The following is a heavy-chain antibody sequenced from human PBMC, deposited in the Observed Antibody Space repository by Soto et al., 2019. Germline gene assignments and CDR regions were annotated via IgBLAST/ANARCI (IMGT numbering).Heavy chain of an antibody. V-gene: IGHV2-5*02. D-gene: IGHD3-10*01. CDR2: VYWDDDK. CDR3: AHYEVSRGVIRGNASDI. J-gene: IGHJ3*02. Sequence: SGPTLVNPTQTLTLTCTFSGFSLSTSGVCVGWIRQPPGKALEWLALVYWDDDKRYSPTLKSRLTITKDTSKNQVVLTVTRMDPEDTTTYYCAHYEVSRGVIRGNASDIWGQGTMVTVSS. CDR1: GFSLSTSGVC.